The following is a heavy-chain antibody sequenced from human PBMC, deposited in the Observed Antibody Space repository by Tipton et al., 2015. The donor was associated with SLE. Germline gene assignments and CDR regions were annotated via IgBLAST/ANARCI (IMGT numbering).Heavy chain of an antibody. D-gene: IGHD5-24*01. CDR2: VYYSGST. CDR1: GGSINNYY. CDR3: ARRGSYMGPLQA. J-gene: IGHJ5*02. V-gene: IGHV4-59*08. Sequence: CTVSGGSINNYYWSWIRQPPGKGLEWIGYVYYSGSTNYSPSLKSRVTISVDTSKNQFSLKLSSVTAADPAVYYCARRGSYMGPLQAWGQGTLVTVSS.